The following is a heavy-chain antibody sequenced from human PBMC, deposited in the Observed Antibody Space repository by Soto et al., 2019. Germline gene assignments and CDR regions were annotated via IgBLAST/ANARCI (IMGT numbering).Heavy chain of an antibody. V-gene: IGHV3-30*18. CDR2: ISYDGSNK. Sequence: GGSLRLSCAASGFTFSSYGMHWVRQAPGKGLEWVTVISYDGSNKYYADSVKGRFTTSRDNSKNTLYLQMNSLRAEDTAVYYCAKTSGAHYGMDVWGQGTTVTVSS. D-gene: IGHD1-26*01. CDR1: GFTFSSYG. CDR3: AKTSGAHYGMDV. J-gene: IGHJ6*02.